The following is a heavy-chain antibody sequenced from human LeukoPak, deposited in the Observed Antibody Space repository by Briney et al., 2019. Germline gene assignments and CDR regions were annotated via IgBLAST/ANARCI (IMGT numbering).Heavy chain of an antibody. CDR3: AKYSSGWYYFDY. J-gene: IGHJ4*02. V-gene: IGHV3-23*01. Sequence: GGSPRLSCAASGFTFSSYAMSWVRQAPGKGLEWVSAISGSGGSTYYADSVKGRFTISRDNSKNTLYLQMNSLRAEDTAVYYCAKYSSGWYYFDYWGQGTLVTVSS. D-gene: IGHD6-19*01. CDR2: ISGSGGST. CDR1: GFTFSSYA.